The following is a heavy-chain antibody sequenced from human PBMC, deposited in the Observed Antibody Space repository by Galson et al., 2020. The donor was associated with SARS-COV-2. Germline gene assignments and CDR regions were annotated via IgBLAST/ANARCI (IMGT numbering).Heavy chain of an antibody. CDR2: IYYSVKT. J-gene: IGHJ5*02. V-gene: IGHV4-31*03. CDR3: ARGVTTPWNKWFDP. CDR1: GASIRSGNYY. Sequence: ASETLSLTCTVSGASIRSGNYYWSWIRQHPGKGLEWIGYIYYSVKTSYNPSLKSRVTISVDTSKNQFSLNLSSVTVADTAVYYCARGVTTPWNKWFDPWGQGTLFTVAS. D-gene: IGHD4-4*01.